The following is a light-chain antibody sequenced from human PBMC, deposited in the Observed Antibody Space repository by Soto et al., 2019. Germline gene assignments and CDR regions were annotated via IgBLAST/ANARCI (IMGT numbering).Light chain of an antibody. V-gene: IGKV2-28*01. CDR2: LGS. Sequence: IVMTQSPLSLPVSPGEPASISCRSSQSLLHSNGYNYLDWYLQKPGQSPQLLIYLGSNRSSGVPDRFSGSGSGTDFTLKISRVEAEDVGVYYCMQALQTPVTFGGGTKADIK. CDR3: MQALQTPVT. J-gene: IGKJ4*01. CDR1: QSLLHSNGYNY.